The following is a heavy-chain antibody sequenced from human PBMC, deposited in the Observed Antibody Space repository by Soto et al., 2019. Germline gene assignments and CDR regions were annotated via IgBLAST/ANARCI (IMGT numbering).Heavy chain of an antibody. CDR2: ISGSGGST. J-gene: IGHJ4*02. D-gene: IGHD3-3*01. CDR3: AKAPYYDFWSGYSFDY. CDR1: GFTFSSYA. V-gene: IGHV3-23*01. Sequence: PGGSLRLSCAASGFTFSSYAMSWVRQAPGKGLEWVSAISGSGGSTYYADSVKGRFNISRDNSKNTLYMQMNSLRAEDMAVYYCAKAPYYDFWSGYSFDYWGQGTLVTVSS.